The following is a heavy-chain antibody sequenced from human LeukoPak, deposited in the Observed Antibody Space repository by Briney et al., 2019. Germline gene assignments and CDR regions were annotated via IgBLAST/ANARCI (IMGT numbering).Heavy chain of an antibody. Sequence: SVKVSCKASGGTFTSYAISWVRQAHGQGRERMGGIIPIFGTANYAQKFLGRVTITADESTSTAYMELSSLRSEDTAVYYCARSGVRGIFDYWGQGTLVTVSS. CDR1: GGTFTSYA. CDR3: ARSGVRGIFDY. V-gene: IGHV1-69*01. D-gene: IGHD3-10*01. CDR2: IIPIFGTA. J-gene: IGHJ4*02.